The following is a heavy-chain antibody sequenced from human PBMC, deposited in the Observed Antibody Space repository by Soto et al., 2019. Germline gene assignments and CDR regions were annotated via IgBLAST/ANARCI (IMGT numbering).Heavy chain of an antibody. D-gene: IGHD4-17*01. V-gene: IGHV4-31*03. CDR2: IYYSGST. CDR1: GGSISSGGYY. CDR3: ATLHDAVTTQWDRGNMDV. Sequence: QVQLQESGPGLVKPSQTLSLTCTVSGGSISSGGYYWSWIRQHPGTGLEWIGYIYYSGSTYYNPSLKSRGTLSVDTSKNQFSLKLSSVTAADTAVYYCATLHDAVTTQWDRGNMDVWGQGTTVTVSS. J-gene: IGHJ6*02.